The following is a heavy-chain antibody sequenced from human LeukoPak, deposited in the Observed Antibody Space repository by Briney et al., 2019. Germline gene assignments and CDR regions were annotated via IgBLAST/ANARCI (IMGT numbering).Heavy chain of an antibody. CDR2: ISYDGSNK. V-gene: IGHV3-30*18. D-gene: IGHD6-13*01. CDR3: AKGPLVYSGGNWYFFDY. CDR1: GFTFSSYG. J-gene: IGHJ4*02. Sequence: GGSLRLSCAASGFTFSSYGMHWVRQAPGKGLEWVAVISYDGSNKYYADYVKGRFTISRDNSKDTLFLQMNSLRAEDTAVYYCAKGPLVYSGGNWYFFDYWGQGTLVTVSS.